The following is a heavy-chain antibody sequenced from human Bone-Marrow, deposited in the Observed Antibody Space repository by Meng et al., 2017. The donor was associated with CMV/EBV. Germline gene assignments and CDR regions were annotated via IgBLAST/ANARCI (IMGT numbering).Heavy chain of an antibody. Sequence: SETLSLTCAVSGGSISSSNWWSWVRQPPGKGLEWIGEIYHSGSTNYNPSLKSRVTISVDTSKNQFSLKLSSVAAADTAVYYCARIVGATTRWYYYYGMDVWGQGTTVTVSS. CDR3: ARIVGATTRWYYYYGMDV. CDR1: GGSISSSNW. J-gene: IGHJ6*02. D-gene: IGHD1-26*01. V-gene: IGHV4-4*02. CDR2: IYHSGST.